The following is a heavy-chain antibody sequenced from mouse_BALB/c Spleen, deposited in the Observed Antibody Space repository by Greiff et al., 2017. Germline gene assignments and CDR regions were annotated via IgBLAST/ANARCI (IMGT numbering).Heavy chain of an antibody. Sequence: VQLQQPGAELVMPGASVKMSCKASGYTFTDYWMHWVKQRPGQGLAWIGAIDTSDSYTSYNQKFKGKATLTVDESASTADMQLSSLTSEDSAVYYCARIYYGYDDSFAYWGQGTLVTVSA. D-gene: IGHD2-2*01. V-gene: IGHV1-69*01. J-gene: IGHJ3*01. CDR2: IDTSDSYT. CDR1: GYTFTDYW. CDR3: ARIYYGYDDSFAY.